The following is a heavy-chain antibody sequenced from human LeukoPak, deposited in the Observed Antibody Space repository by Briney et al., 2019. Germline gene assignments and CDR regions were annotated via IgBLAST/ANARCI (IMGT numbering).Heavy chain of an antibody. J-gene: IGHJ5*02. CDR3: AREVDISGWFDP. Sequence: SETLSLTCAVYGGSFSGYYWSWIRQPPGKGLEWIGEINHSGSTNYNPSLKSRVTISVDTSKNQFSLKLSSVTAADTAVYYCAREVDISGWFDPWGQGTLVTVSS. D-gene: IGHD3-10*01. CDR1: GGSFSGYY. V-gene: IGHV4-34*01. CDR2: INHSGST.